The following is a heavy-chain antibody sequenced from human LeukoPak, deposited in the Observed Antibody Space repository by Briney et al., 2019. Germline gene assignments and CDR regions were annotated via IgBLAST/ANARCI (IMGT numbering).Heavy chain of an antibody. CDR1: GYSISSGYY. D-gene: IGHD3-16*02. V-gene: IGHV4-38-2*02. CDR3: ARDGNGYVWGSFRA. CDR2: IYHSGST. J-gene: IGHJ5*02. Sequence: KPSETLSLTCTVSGYSISSGYYWGWIRQPPGKGLEWIGSIYHSGSTYYNPSLKSRVTISVDTSKNQFSLKLSSVTAADTAVYYCARDGNGYVWGSFRAWGQGTLVTVSS.